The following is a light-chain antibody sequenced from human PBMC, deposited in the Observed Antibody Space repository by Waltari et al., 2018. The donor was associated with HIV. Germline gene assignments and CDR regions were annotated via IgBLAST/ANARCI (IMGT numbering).Light chain of an antibody. CDR2: GAS. CDR3: HQYGTSPRT. CDR1: QTVTSNY. Sequence: EIVFAPSPRTLSLSPRERATLPCRASQTVTSNYLAWYQVRPGQAHTLLIYGASIRATGVPNKFSGSGSGTDFTLTIGRLEPEDFAVYYCHQYGTSPRTFGQGSKVEIK. V-gene: IGKV3-20*01. J-gene: IGKJ2*01.